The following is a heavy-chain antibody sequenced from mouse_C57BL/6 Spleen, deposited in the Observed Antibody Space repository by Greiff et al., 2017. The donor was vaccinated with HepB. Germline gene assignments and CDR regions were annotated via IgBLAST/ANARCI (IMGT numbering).Heavy chain of an antibody. J-gene: IGHJ3*01. CDR3: TDRGFAY. CDR1: GYTFTDYE. Sequence: VHLVESGAELVRPGASVTLSCKASGYTFTDYEMHWVKQTPVHGLEWIGAIDPETGGTAYNQKFKGKAILTADKSSSTAYMELRSLTSEDSAVYYCTDRGFAYWGQGTLVTVSA. CDR2: IDPETGGT. V-gene: IGHV1-15*01.